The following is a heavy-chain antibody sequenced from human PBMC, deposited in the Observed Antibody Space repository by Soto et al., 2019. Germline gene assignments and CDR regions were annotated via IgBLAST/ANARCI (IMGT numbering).Heavy chain of an antibody. Sequence: SESLSLTCTVSGGSISSYYWSWIRQPPGKGLEWIGYIYYSGSTNYNPSLKSRVTISVDTSKNQFSLKLSSVTAADTAVYYCARRYGGTFDYWGQGTLVTVSS. CDR3: ARRYGGTFDY. CDR1: GGSISSYY. D-gene: IGHD2-15*01. V-gene: IGHV4-59*08. CDR2: IYYSGST. J-gene: IGHJ4*02.